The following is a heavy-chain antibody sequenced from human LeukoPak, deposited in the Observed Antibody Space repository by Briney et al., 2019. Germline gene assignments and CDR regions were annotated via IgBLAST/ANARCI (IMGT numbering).Heavy chain of an antibody. V-gene: IGHV3-53*01. J-gene: IGHJ3*02. CDR3: ARVIVTGYYDAFDI. D-gene: IGHD3-9*01. CDR1: GFTVSSNY. Sequence: GGSLRLSCAASGFTVSSNYMSWVRQAPGKGLEWVSVIYNGGSTHYADSVKGRFTFSRDNSKNTLYLQMNSLRAKDTAVYYCARVIVTGYYDAFDIWGQGTMVTVSS. CDR2: IYNGGST.